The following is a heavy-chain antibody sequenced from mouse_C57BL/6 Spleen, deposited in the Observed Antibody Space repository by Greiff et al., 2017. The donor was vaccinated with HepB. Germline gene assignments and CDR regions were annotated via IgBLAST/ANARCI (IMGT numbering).Heavy chain of an antibody. J-gene: IGHJ3*01. CDR1: GFTFSDYG. V-gene: IGHV5-17*01. Sequence: EVKLVESGGGLVKPGGSLKLSCAASGFTFSDYGMHWVRQAPEKGLEWVAYISSGSSTIYYADTVKGRFSISRDNAKNTLFLQMTSLRSEDTAMFYCAKGRDSSGYRFAYWGQGTLVTVSA. CDR3: AKGRDSSGYRFAY. D-gene: IGHD3-2*02. CDR2: ISSGSSTI.